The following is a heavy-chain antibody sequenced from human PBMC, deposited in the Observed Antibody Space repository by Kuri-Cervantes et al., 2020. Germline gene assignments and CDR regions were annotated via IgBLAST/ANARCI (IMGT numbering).Heavy chain of an antibody. CDR1: RLTFFNYG. CDR3: ASLSDGYSGLS. D-gene: IGHD5-12*01. V-gene: IGHV3-48*04. CDR2: ISSGTNNI. Sequence: GGSLRLSCPPSRLTFFNYGMSWVRQAPGKGLEWVSYISSGTNNIYYADSVKGRFTISRDNAKNSLYLQLNSLRAEDTAVYYCASLSDGYSGLSWGQGTLVTVSS. J-gene: IGHJ5*02.